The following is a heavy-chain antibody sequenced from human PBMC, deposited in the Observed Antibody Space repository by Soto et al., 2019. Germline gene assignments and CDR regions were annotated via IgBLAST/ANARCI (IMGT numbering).Heavy chain of an antibody. CDR2: IYYSGST. CDR1: GGSISSYY. CDR3: ARGGYSSGWPFDY. J-gene: IGHJ4*02. D-gene: IGHD6-19*01. V-gene: IGHV4-59*01. Sequence: SETLSLTCTVSGGSISSYYWSWIRQPPGKGLEWIGYIYYSGSTNYNPSLKSRVTISVDTSKNQFSLKLSSVTAADTAVYYCARGGYSSGWPFDYWGQGTLGTVS.